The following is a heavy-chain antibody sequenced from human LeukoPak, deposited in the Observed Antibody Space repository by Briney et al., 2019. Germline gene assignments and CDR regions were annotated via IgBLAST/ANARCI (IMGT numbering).Heavy chain of an antibody. CDR3: ARDQDGTVFDGSGRNYYYYYMDV. J-gene: IGHJ6*03. D-gene: IGHD3-9*01. CDR1: GGSISSGSYY. V-gene: IGHV4-61*09. Sequence: PSETLSLTCTVSGGSISSGSYYWDWIRQPAGKGLEWIGHIYTSGSTNYNPSLKSRVTISVDTSKNQFSLKLSSVTAADTAVYYCARDQDGTVFDGSGRNYYYYYMDVWGKGTTVTISS. CDR2: IYTSGST.